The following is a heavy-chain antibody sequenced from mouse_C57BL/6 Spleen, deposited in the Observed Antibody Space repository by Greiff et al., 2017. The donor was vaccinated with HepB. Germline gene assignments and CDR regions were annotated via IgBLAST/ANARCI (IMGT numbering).Heavy chain of an antibody. Sequence: EVKVVESGGGLVKPGGSLKLSCAASGFTFSSYAMSWVRQTPEKRLEWVATISDGGSYTYYPDNVKGRFTISRDNAKNNLYLQMSHLKSEDTAMYYCARGYYSNFHFDYWGQGTTLTVSS. D-gene: IGHD2-5*01. J-gene: IGHJ2*01. V-gene: IGHV5-4*03. CDR3: ARGYYSNFHFDY. CDR1: GFTFSSYA. CDR2: ISDGGSYT.